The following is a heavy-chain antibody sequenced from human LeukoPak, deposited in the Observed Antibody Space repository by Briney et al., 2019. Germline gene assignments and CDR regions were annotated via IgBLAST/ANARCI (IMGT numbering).Heavy chain of an antibody. CDR1: GFTFSSYA. CDR3: AKATMIVPDY. J-gene: IGHJ4*02. V-gene: IGHV3-30*04. Sequence: GGSLRLSCAASGFTFSSYAMHWVRQAPGKGLEWVAVISYDGSNKYYADSVKGRFTISRDNSKNTLYLQMNSLRAEDTAVYYCAKATMIVPDYWGQGTLVTVSS. CDR2: ISYDGSNK. D-gene: IGHD3-22*01.